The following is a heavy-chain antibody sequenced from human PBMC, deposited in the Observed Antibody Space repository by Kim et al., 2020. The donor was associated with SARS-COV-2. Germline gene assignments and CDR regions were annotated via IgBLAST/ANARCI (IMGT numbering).Heavy chain of an antibody. CDR2: ISSSGSTR. D-gene: IGHD3-16*02. CDR1: GFTFSSYE. CDR3: ARDIAMYRNAFDI. V-gene: IGHV3-48*03. Sequence: GGSLRLSCAASGFTFSSYEMNWVRQAPGKGREWVAYISSSGSTRYYADSVKGRFTISRDNAKNSLYLQMNSLRAEDTAVYYCARDIAMYRNAFDIWGQGTLVTVSS. J-gene: IGHJ3*02.